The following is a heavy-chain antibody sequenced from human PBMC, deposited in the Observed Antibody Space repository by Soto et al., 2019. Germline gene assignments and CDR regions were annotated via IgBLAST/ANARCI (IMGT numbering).Heavy chain of an antibody. J-gene: IGHJ4*02. Sequence: DVQLVETGGGLIQPGGSLRLSCAATGFIVSASYMSWVRQAPGKGLEWVSVIYSDGRTYYADSVKGRFTISRDNSKNTLYLQMNSLSAADTAVYYCARCSGWYGQCYFDCWGQGTLVTVSS. V-gene: IGHV3-53*02. D-gene: IGHD6-13*01. CDR1: GFIVSASY. CDR2: IYSDGRT. CDR3: ARCSGWYGQCYFDC.